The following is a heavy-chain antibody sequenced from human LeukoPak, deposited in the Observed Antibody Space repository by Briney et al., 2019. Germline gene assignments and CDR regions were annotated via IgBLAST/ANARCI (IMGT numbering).Heavy chain of an antibody. J-gene: IGHJ4*02. V-gene: IGHV3-9*01. CDR3: ASLGAYYYDSSGYPLDY. CDR2: ISWNSDSI. CDR1: GFTFGDYA. D-gene: IGHD3-22*01. Sequence: SGGSLRLSCAASGFTFGDYAMHWVRQAPGKGLEWVSGISWNSDSIGYADSVKGRFTISRDNAKNSLYLQMNSLRAEDTALYYCASLGAYYYDSSGYPLDYWGQGTLVTVSS.